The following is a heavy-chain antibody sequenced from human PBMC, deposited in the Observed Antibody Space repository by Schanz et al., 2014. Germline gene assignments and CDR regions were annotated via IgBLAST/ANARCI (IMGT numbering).Heavy chain of an antibody. J-gene: IGHJ4*02. CDR1: GFTFSSYA. D-gene: IGHD5-18*01. V-gene: IGHV3-21*01. CDR3: VRVSFADPRLYRGMDRDIDY. CDR2: ISSRSSHI. Sequence: EVQLLESGGGLVQPGGSLRLSCAASGFTFSSYAMSWVRQAPGKGLEWVSSISSRSSHIYYADSVKGRFTVSRDNAKNSVYLQMNNLRAEDTAVYYCVRVSFADPRLYRGMDRDIDYWGQGTLVTVSS.